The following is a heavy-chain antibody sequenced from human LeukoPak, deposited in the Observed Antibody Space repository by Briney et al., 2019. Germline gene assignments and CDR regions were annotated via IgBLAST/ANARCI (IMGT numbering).Heavy chain of an antibody. CDR3: ASPMTTVDY. V-gene: IGHV4-39*01. CDR2: IYYSGST. Sequence: SETLSLTCTVSGDSISSSSYYWGWIRQPPGKGLEWIASIYYSGSTYYNPSLKSRVTISLDTPKNQFSLKLSSVTAADTAVYYCASPMTTVDYWGQGTLVTVSS. D-gene: IGHD4-11*01. J-gene: IGHJ4*02. CDR1: GDSISSSSYY.